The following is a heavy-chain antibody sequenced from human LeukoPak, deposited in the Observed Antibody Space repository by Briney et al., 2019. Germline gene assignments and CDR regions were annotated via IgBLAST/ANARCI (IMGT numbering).Heavy chain of an antibody. J-gene: IGHJ5*02. CDR2: IYYSGST. Sequence: PSETLSLTCTVSGGSISSYYWGWIRQPLGKGLEWIGSIYYSGSTYYNPSLKSRVTISVDTSKDQFSLKLSSVTAADTAVYYCAGGKEGGWFDPWGQGTLVTVSS. V-gene: IGHV4-39*07. CDR1: GGSISSYY. D-gene: IGHD2-15*01. CDR3: AGGKEGGWFDP.